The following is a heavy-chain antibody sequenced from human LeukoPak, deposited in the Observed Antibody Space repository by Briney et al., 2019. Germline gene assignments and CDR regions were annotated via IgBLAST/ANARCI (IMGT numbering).Heavy chain of an antibody. CDR2: IWYDGSNK. CDR3: ARDGGYCSSTSCYLYNWFDP. J-gene: IGHJ5*02. V-gene: IGHV3-33*01. Sequence: GRSLRLSCAASGFTFSSYGMHWVRQAPGKGLEWVAVIWYDGSNKYYAVSVKGRFTISRDNSKNTLYLQMNSLRAEDTAVYYCARDGGYCSSTSCYLYNWFDPWGQGTLVTVSS. CDR1: GFTFSSYG. D-gene: IGHD2-2*01.